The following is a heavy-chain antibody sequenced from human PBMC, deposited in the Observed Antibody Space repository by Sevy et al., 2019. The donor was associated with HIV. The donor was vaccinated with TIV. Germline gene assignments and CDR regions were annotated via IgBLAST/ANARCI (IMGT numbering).Heavy chain of an antibody. Sequence: GGSLRLSCAASGFTFSSYAMHWVRQAPGKGLEWVAVISYDGSNKYYADSVKGRFTISRDNPKNTLYLQMNSLRAEDTAGYYCARDQHDYGGNLRTGWFDPWGQGTLVTVSS. CDR3: ARDQHDYGGNLRTGWFDP. CDR2: ISYDGSNK. V-gene: IGHV3-30-3*01. CDR1: GFTFSSYA. D-gene: IGHD4-17*01. J-gene: IGHJ5*02.